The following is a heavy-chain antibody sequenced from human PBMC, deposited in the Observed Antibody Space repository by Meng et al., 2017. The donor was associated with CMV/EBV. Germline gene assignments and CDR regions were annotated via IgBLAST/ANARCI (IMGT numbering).Heavy chain of an antibody. V-gene: IGHV1-69*05. J-gene: IGHJ6*02. Sequence: SVKVSCKASGGTFSSYAISWVRQAPGQGLEWMGGIIPIFGTANYAQKFQGRVTITTDESTSTAYMELSSLRSEDTAVYYCASFYYCSSTSCYTENYYYYYGMDVWGQGTTVTVSS. CDR1: GGTFSSYA. D-gene: IGHD2-2*02. CDR2: IIPIFGTA. CDR3: ASFYYCSSTSCYTENYYYYYGMDV.